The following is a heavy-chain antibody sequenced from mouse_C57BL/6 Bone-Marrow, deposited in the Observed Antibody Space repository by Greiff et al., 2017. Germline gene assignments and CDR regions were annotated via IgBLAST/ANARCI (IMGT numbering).Heavy chain of an antibody. V-gene: IGHV1-55*01. J-gene: IGHJ1*03. Sequence: QVQLQQPGAELVKPGASVKMSCKASGYTFTSYWITWVKQKPGQGLAWIGDIYPGSGSTKYNEKFKSKATLTVDTSSSTAYMQLSSLTSEDAAVYYCARGGYGSIDGYFDFWGTGTTVTVSS. D-gene: IGHD1-1*01. CDR2: IYPGSGST. CDR3: ARGGYGSIDGYFDF. CDR1: GYTFTSYW.